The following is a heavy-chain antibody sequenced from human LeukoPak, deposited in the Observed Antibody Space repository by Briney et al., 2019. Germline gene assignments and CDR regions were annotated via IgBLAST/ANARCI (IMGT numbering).Heavy chain of an antibody. CDR1: GGSISSSSYY. CDR2: IYYSGST. Sequence: PSETLSLTCTVSGGSISSSSYYWGWIRQPPGKGLEWIGSIYYSGSTYYNPSLKSRVTISVDTSKNQFSLKLSSVTAADTAVYYCARDPGVGATYGRDYWGQGTLVTVSS. D-gene: IGHD1-26*01. CDR3: ARDPGVGATYGRDY. V-gene: IGHV4-39*07. J-gene: IGHJ4*02.